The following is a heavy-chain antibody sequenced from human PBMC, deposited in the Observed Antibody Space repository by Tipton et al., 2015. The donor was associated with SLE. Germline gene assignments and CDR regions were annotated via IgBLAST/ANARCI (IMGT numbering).Heavy chain of an antibody. Sequence: SLRLSCAASGFTFSDYYMSWIRQAPGTGLEWVSYISSSGSTIYYADSVKGRFTISRDNAKNSLYLQMNSLRAEDTAVYYCARDAAEEAGGWYYGMDVWGQGTTVTVSS. J-gene: IGHJ6*02. CDR2: ISSSGSTI. CDR3: ARDAAEEAGGWYYGMDV. D-gene: IGHD1-26*01. V-gene: IGHV3-11*04. CDR1: GFTFSDYY.